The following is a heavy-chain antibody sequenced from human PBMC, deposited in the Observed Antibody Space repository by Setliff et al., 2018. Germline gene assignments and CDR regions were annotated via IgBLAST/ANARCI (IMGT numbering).Heavy chain of an antibody. CDR2: IIPIFGTA. J-gene: IGHJ5*02. CDR1: GGTFSSYA. V-gene: IGHV1-69*13. Sequence: GASVKVSCKASGGTFSSYAISWVRQAPGQGLEWMGGIIPIFGTANYAQKFQGRVTITADESTSTAYMELSSLRSEDTAVYYCARDMIVDFIRGGGWFDPWGQGTLVTV. D-gene: IGHD3-22*01. CDR3: ARDMIVDFIRGGGWFDP.